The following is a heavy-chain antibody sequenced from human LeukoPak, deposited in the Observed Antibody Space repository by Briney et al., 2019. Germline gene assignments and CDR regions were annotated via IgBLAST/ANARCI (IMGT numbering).Heavy chain of an antibody. CDR3: AREDLVAAGTDDY. Sequence: GASVKVSCRASGYTFTSYGISWVRQAPGQGLEWMGWISAYNGNTNYAQKLQGRVTMTTDTSTSTVYMELRSLRSDDTAVYYCAREDLVAAGTDDYWGQGTLVTVSS. J-gene: IGHJ4*02. V-gene: IGHV1-18*01. CDR2: ISAYNGNT. D-gene: IGHD6-13*01. CDR1: GYTFTSYG.